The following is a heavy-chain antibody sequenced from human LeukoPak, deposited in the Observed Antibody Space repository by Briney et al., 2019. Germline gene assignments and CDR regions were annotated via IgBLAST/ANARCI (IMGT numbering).Heavy chain of an antibody. CDR2: INTNTGNP. CDR1: GYTFTSYA. V-gene: IGHV7-4-1*02. J-gene: IGHJ4*02. D-gene: IGHD3-3*01. Sequence: ASVTVSCTASGYTFTSYAMNWVRQAPGQGLEWMGWINTNTGNPTYAQGFTGRFVFSLDTSVSTAYLQISSLKAEDTAVYYCARAETYYDSWSGYTDHFDYWGQGTLVTVSS. CDR3: ARAETYYDSWSGYTDHFDY.